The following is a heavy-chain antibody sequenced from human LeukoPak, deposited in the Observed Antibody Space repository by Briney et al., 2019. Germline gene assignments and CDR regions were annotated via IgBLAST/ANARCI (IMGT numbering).Heavy chain of an antibody. J-gene: IGHJ6*02. CDR1: GGSISSSNW. CDR3: ARHGVVVVAATGYYGMDV. CDR2: MYHSGST. Sequence: SGTLSLTCAVSGGSISSSNWWSWVRQPPGKGLEWIGEMYHSGSTNYNPSLKSRVTISVDKSKNQFSLKLSSVTAADTAVYYCARHGVVVVAATGYYGMDVWGQGTTVTVSS. D-gene: IGHD2-15*01. V-gene: IGHV4-4*02.